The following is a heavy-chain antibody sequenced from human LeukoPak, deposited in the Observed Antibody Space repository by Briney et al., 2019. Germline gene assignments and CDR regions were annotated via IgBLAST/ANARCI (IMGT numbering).Heavy chain of an antibody. CDR3: ARARGAPVRRASYYFDY. D-gene: IGHD3-10*01. V-gene: IGHV4-59*01. CDR1: GGSISSYY. CDR2: IYYSGST. J-gene: IGHJ4*02. Sequence: KPSETLSLTCTVSGGSISSYYWSWIRQPPGKGLEWIGYIYYSGSTNYNPSLKSRVTISVDTSKSQFSLRLSSVTAADTAVYYCARARGAPVRRASYYFDYWGQGALVTVSS.